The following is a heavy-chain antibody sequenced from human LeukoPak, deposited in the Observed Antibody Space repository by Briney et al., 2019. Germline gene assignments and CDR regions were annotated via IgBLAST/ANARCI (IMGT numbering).Heavy chain of an antibody. D-gene: IGHD2-2*02. Sequence: SETLSLTCIVSGGSIISGDYYWRWIRQPPGKGVEWIGYIYQNGYTYYNHSLKSRVSISVDTSKNQNSLKLSSVTAADTAVYYCARAGVVPAAINRAFDIWGQGSVVTVSS. V-gene: IGHV4-30-4*08. CDR1: GGSIISGDYY. CDR3: ARAGVVPAAINRAFDI. CDR2: IYQNGYT. J-gene: IGHJ3*02.